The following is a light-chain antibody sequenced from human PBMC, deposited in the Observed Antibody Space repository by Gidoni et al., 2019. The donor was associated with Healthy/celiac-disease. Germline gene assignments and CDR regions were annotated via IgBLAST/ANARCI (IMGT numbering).Light chain of an antibody. CDR3: QQANSLPLT. CDR2: AAS. V-gene: IGKV1-12*01. CDR1: QGISSW. Sequence: IQMTQAPSSVSASVGDRVTITCRASQGISSWLAWYQQKPEKAPKLLIYAASSLQSGVPSRFGGGGAGTEFTLTIGSLQPEDFVTYYCQQANSLPLTFGGGTKVEIK. J-gene: IGKJ4*01.